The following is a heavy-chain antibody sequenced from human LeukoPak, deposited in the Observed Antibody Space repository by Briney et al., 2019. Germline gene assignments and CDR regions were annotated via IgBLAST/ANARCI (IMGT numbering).Heavy chain of an antibody. CDR3: ARGLRFIQGPGYYYMDV. CDR1: GGSFNAYY. D-gene: IGHD3-16*02. V-gene: IGHV4-34*01. Sequence: SETLSLTCAVYGGSFNAYYWTWIRQTPGKGLEWIGEINHSGNTNYNPSLESRVTISADTSKNQFSLNLGAVTAADTAIYYCARGLRFIQGPGYYYMDVWGKGTTVTVSS. J-gene: IGHJ6*03. CDR2: INHSGNT.